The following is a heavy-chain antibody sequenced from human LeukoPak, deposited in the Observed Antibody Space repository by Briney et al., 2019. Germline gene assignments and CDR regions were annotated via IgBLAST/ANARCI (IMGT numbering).Heavy chain of an antibody. V-gene: IGHV1-2*02. CDR1: GYTFTGYY. Sequence: ASVKVSCKASGYTFTGYYMHWVRQAPGQGLEWMGWINPNSGGTNYAQKFQGRVTMTRDTSISTAYMELSSLRSEDTAVYYCARASCTNGVCPLGNWFDPWGQGTLVTVSS. CDR3: ARASCTNGVCPLGNWFDP. CDR2: INPNSGGT. D-gene: IGHD2-8*01. J-gene: IGHJ5*02.